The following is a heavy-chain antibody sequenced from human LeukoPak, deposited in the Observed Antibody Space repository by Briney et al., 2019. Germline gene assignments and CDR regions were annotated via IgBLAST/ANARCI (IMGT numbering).Heavy chain of an antibody. CDR3: VKGSPGYDDGDYEVFRI. CDR2: ISGSGRNK. D-gene: IGHD4-17*01. Sequence: PGGSLRLSCEASGFTFSIYEMNWVRQTPGKGLEWVSVISGSGRNKYYADSVKGRFTISRDTSKNTLYLQMNSLRVEDTSLYYCVKGSPGYDDGDYEVFRIWGQGTMVTVSS. CDR1: GFTFSIYE. V-gene: IGHV3-23*01. J-gene: IGHJ3*02.